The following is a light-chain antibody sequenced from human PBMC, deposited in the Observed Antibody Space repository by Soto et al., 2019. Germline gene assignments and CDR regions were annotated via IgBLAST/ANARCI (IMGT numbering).Light chain of an antibody. CDR2: DAS. V-gene: IGKV3-11*01. CDR3: QQRSNWPPN. CDR1: QSVSSY. Sequence: EIMLTQSPATLSLSPGERATLSCRASQSVSSYLAWYQQKPGQAPRLLIYDASNRATGIPARFSGSGSGTDFTLTISSLEPEDFAVYYCQQRSNWPPNFGGGTKV. J-gene: IGKJ4*01.